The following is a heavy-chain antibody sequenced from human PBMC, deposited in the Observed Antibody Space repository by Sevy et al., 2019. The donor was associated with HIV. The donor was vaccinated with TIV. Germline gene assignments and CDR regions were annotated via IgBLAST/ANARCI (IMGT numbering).Heavy chain of an antibody. V-gene: IGHV3-7*03. CDR2: IKQDGSEK. CDR1: EFTFSNFW. D-gene: IGHD3-22*01. J-gene: IGHJ4*02. CDR3: ARGLDYYGRSGYPDY. Sequence: GGSLRLSCVASEFTFSNFWMSWVRQAPGKGLEWVANIKQDGSEKNYVDSVKGRLTISRDNAKNSMYLEMNSRRAEDTAVYSCARGLDYYGRSGYPDYWGQGALVTVSS.